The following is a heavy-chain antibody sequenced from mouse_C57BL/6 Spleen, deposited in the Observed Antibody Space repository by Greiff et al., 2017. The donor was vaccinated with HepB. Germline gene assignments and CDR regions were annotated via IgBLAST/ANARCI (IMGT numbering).Heavy chain of an antibody. J-gene: IGHJ3*01. CDR3: TTPPNWGFAY. CDR1: GFNIKDDY. Sequence: DVKLVESGAELVRPGASVKLSCTASGFNIKDDYMHWVKQRPEQGLEWIGWIDPENGDTEYASKFQGKATITADTSSNTAYLQLSSLTSEDTAVYYCTTPPNWGFAYWGQGTLVTVSA. V-gene: IGHV14-4*01. D-gene: IGHD4-1*01. CDR2: IDPENGDT.